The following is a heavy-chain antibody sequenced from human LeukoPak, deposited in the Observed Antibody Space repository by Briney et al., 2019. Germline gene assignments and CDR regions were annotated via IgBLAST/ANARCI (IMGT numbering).Heavy chain of an antibody. J-gene: IGHJ4*02. CDR1: GYSISSGYY. V-gene: IGHV4-38-2*02. Sequence: ETLSLTCTVSGYSISSGYYWGWIRQPPGKGLEWIGSIYHSGSTYYNPSLKSRVTISVDTSKNQFSLKLSSVTAAETAVYYCARLSDYGGKADYWGQGTLVTVSS. CDR2: IYHSGST. CDR3: ARLSDYGGKADY. D-gene: IGHD4-23*01.